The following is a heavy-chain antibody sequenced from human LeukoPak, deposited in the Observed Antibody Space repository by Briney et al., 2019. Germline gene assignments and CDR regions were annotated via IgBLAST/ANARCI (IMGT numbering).Heavy chain of an antibody. J-gene: IGHJ4*02. Sequence: GGSLRLSCEASGFTFRSHGMNWVRQAPGQGLEWVSGISPRGDITYYADSVNGRFTISRDNSKNTLYLEVISLTAEDTAVYYCAKDDAWLQFGEWSQGTLVTVSS. CDR2: ISPRGDIT. V-gene: IGHV3-23*01. D-gene: IGHD3-10*01. CDR3: AKDDAWLQFGE. CDR1: GFTFRSHG.